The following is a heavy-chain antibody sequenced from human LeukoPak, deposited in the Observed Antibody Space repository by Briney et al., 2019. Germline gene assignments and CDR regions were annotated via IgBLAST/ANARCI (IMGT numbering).Heavy chain of an antibody. J-gene: IGHJ4*02. D-gene: IGHD2-15*01. V-gene: IGHV3-23*01. CDR2: ISGSGGST. Sequence: GGSLRLACAASGFTFSSYSMSWVRQVPGKGLEWVSAISGSGGSTYYADSVKGRFTISRDNSKNTLYLQMNSLRAEDTAVYYCAKLQIVVVYYFDYWGQGTLVTVSS. CDR1: GFTFSSYS. CDR3: AKLQIVVVYYFDY.